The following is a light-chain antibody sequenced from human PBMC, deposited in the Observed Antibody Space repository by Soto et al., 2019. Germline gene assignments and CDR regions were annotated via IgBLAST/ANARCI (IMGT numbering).Light chain of an antibody. CDR1: RSVSSY. CDR2: GAS. CDR3: QQYGSSLRT. V-gene: IGKV3-20*01. J-gene: IGKJ1*01. Sequence: EIVLTQSPGTLSLSPGEGATLSCRASRSVSSYLAWYQQKSGQAPRLLIYGASSRAAGIPDRFSGSGSGTDFTLTISRLEPEDFAVYYCQQYGSSLRTFGQGTKVDI.